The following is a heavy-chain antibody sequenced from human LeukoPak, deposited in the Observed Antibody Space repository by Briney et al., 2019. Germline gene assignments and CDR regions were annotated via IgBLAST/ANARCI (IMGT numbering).Heavy chain of an antibody. J-gene: IGHJ4*02. CDR2: ISRSGSST. CDR1: GFTFSSYS. D-gene: IGHD3-22*01. V-gene: IGHV3-48*01. Sequence: GGSLRLSCAASGFTFSSYSMNWVRQAPGKGLEWVSYISRSGSSTYYADSAEGRFIISRDNSKNTLYLQMNSLRAEDTAVYYCAKRDSSGYYYFDYWGQGTLVTVSS. CDR3: AKRDSSGYYYFDY.